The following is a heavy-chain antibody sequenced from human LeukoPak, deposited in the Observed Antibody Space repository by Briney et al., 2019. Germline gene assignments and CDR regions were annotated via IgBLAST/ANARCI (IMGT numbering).Heavy chain of an antibody. CDR2: ISAYNGNT. V-gene: IGHV1-18*01. CDR1: GYTFTSYG. Sequence: ASVKVSCKASGYTFTSYGISWVRQAPGQGLEWMGWISAYNGNTNYAQKLQGRVTMTTDTSTSTAYMELRSLRSDDTAVYYCARDRRSTARPTFDYWGQGTLVTVSS. J-gene: IGHJ4*02. CDR3: ARDRRSTARPTFDY. D-gene: IGHD5/OR15-5a*01.